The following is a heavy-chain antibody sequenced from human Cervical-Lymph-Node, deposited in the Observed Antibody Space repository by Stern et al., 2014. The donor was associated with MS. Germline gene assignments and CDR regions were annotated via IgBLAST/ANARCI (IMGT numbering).Heavy chain of an antibody. V-gene: IGHV4-30-2*01. D-gene: IGHD3-22*01. CDR2: IYHSGST. Sequence: QVQLQQSGSGLVKPSQTLSLTCAVSGGSISSGGYSWSWIRQPPGKGLEWIGYIYHSGSTYYNPSLKSRVTISVDRSKNQFSLKLSSVTAADTAVYYCARVGDSSGYYYDYWGQGTLVTVSS. J-gene: IGHJ4*02. CDR3: ARVGDSSGYYYDY. CDR1: GGSISSGGYS.